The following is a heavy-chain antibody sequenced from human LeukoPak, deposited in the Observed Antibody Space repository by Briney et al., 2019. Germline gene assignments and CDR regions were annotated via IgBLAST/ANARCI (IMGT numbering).Heavy chain of an antibody. V-gene: IGHV4-59*01. CDR3: ARSLAVAGSSDY. CDR1: GGSISSYY. D-gene: IGHD6-19*01. Sequence: PSETLSLTCTVSGGSISSYYWSWIRQPPGKGLEWIGYIYYSGSTNYNPSLKSRVTISVDTSKNQCSLKLSSVTAADTAVYYCARSLAVAGSSDYWGQGTLVTVSS. CDR2: IYYSGST. J-gene: IGHJ4*02.